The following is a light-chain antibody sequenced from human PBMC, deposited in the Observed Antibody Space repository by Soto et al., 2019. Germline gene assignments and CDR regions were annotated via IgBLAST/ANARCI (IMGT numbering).Light chain of an antibody. CDR2: WAS. CDR3: QQYYSTPPYT. V-gene: IGKV4-1*01. Sequence: IVMTQTPDSLAVSLGERATINCKSSQSVLYSSNNKNYLAWYRQKPGQPPKLLIYWASIRESGVPDRISGSRSGTEFPLTIGSLQAEDVAVYYCQQYYSTPPYTFGQGTKLEIK. CDR1: QSVLYSSNNKNY. J-gene: IGKJ2*01.